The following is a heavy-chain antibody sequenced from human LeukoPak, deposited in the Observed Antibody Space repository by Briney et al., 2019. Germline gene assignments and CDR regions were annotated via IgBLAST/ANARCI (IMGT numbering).Heavy chain of an antibody. J-gene: IGHJ4*02. CDR1: GYSISSGYY. D-gene: IGHD3-9*01. CDR2: IYHSGST. Sequence: PSETLSLTCAVSGYSISSGYYWGWIRQPPGKGPEWIGSIYHSGSTYYNPSLKSRVTISVDTSKNQFSLKLSSVTAADTAVYYCARLGDILTGYFYFDYWGQGTLVTVSS. CDR3: ARLGDILTGYFYFDY. V-gene: IGHV4-38-2*01.